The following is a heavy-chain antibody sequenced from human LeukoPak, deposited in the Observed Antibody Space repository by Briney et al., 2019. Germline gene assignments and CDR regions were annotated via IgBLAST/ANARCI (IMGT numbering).Heavy chain of an antibody. CDR1: GGTFSSYA. V-gene: IGHV1-69*01. CDR2: IIPIFGTA. CDR3: ARDAGVVVVPAAPIL. Sequence: GSSVKVSCKASGGTFSSYAISWVRQAPGQGLEWMGGIIPIFGTANYAQKFQGRVTITADESTSTAYMELSSLRSEDTAVYFCARDAGVVVVPAAPILWGQGTLVTVSS. D-gene: IGHD2-2*01. J-gene: IGHJ4*02.